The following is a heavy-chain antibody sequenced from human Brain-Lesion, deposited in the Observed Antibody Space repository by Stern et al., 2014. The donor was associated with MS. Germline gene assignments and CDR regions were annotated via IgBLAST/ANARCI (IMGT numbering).Heavy chain of an antibody. D-gene: IGHD3-16*02. J-gene: IGHJ4*02. V-gene: IGHV4-39*01. CDR1: GGSINSSSYY. CDR2: IYYSGSS. Sequence: QVQLQESGPGLVKPSETLSLSCTVSGGSINSSSYYWGWVRQPPGKGLEWIGSIYYSGSSYSNPSLKSRLALSVDPSKHPFSLRLSSVTAADTAVYYCARLGVMVTFGGVIAPSDFDSWGQGTLVTVSS. CDR3: ARLGVMVTFGGVIAPSDFDS.